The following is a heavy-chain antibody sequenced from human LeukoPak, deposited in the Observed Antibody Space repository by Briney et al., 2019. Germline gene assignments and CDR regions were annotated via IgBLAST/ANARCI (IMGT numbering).Heavy chain of an antibody. Sequence: PSETLSLTCTVSGGSISSSSYYWSWIRQPAGKGLEWIGRIYTSGSTNYNPSLKSRVTISVDTSKNQFSLKLSSVTAADTAVYYCARAHYGTNYYDSSGPQNWFDPWGQGTLVTVSS. CDR3: ARAHYGTNYYDSSGPQNWFDP. CDR2: IYTSGST. J-gene: IGHJ5*02. V-gene: IGHV4-61*02. D-gene: IGHD3-22*01. CDR1: GGSISSSSYY.